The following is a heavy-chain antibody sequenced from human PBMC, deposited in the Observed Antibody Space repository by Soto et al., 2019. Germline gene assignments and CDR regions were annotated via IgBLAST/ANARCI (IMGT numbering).Heavy chain of an antibody. V-gene: IGHV3-48*03. J-gene: IGHJ4*02. CDR1: GFTFDNYE. D-gene: IGHD5-12*01. Sequence: GGSLRLSCAASGFTFDNYEMNWVRQAPGKGLEWLSYISSVGSTIYYADSVKGRFTISRDNAKNSLYLQTNSLRAEDTAVYYCAKEATNINNFDYWGRGTLVTVSS. CDR3: AKEATNINNFDY. CDR2: ISSVGSTI.